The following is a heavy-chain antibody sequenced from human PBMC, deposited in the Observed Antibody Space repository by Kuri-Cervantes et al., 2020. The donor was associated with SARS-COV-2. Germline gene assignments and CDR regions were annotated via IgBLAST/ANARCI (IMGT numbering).Heavy chain of an antibody. CDR2: IYYSGST. D-gene: IGHD3-10*01. Sequence: SETLSLTCTVSGGSISSHYWSWIRQPPGKGLEWIGYIYYSGSTNYNPSLKSRVTISVDTSKNQFSLKLSSVTAADTAVYYCARGDYYGSGGAFDIWGQGTMVTVSS. J-gene: IGHJ3*02. V-gene: IGHV4-59*08. CDR3: ARGDYYGSGGAFDI. CDR1: GGSISSHY.